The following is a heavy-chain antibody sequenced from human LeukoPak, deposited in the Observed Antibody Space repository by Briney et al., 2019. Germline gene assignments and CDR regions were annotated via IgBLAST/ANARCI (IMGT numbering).Heavy chain of an antibody. CDR2: IHTSGST. CDR1: GGSISSYY. J-gene: IGHJ3*02. D-gene: IGHD1-26*01. Sequence: PSETLSLTCTVSGGSISSYYWSWIRQPAGQGLERIGRIHTSGSTNYNPSLKSRVTMSVDTSKNQFSLKLSSVTAADTAVYYCARVNAGGSYYDAFDIWGQGTMVTVSS. V-gene: IGHV4-4*07. CDR3: ARVNAGGSYYDAFDI.